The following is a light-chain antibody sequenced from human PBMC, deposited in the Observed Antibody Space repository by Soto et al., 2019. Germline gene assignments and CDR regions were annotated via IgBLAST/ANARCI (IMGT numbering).Light chain of an antibody. Sequence: EVVMTQSPATVSVSPWEGVTLSCRASQTISNDLAWYQQTPGQAPRLLIYGASTRATGVPARFSGGGSGTEFTLTISSLQSEDFAFYYCQQNNKWPPVTFGGGTKVEIK. CDR3: QQNNKWPPVT. J-gene: IGKJ4*01. CDR1: QTISND. V-gene: IGKV3-15*01. CDR2: GAS.